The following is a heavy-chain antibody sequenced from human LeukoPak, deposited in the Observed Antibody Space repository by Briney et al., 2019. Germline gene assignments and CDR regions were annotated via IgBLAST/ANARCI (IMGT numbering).Heavy chain of an antibody. CDR3: ARGGYTYGYGY. Sequence: SETLSLTCAVYGGSFSDYYWSWIRQPPGKGLEWIGEINHSGSTNYNPSLKSRVTILVDTSKNQFSLKLNSVTAADTAVYYCARGGYTYGYGYWGQGTLVTVSS. J-gene: IGHJ4*02. CDR1: GGSFSDYY. D-gene: IGHD5-18*01. V-gene: IGHV4-34*01. CDR2: INHSGST.